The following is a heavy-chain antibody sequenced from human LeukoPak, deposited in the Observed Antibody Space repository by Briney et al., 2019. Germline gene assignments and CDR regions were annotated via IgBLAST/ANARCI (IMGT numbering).Heavy chain of an antibody. CDR2: IRWNSGSI. V-gene: IGHV3-9*01. CDR1: GFPCDDYA. D-gene: IGHD3-9*01. Sequence: PGGSLRLLCAASGFPCDDYAMHWVRRAPGKGLEGVSGIRWNSGSIGYADSVKGRFTISRDNAKNSLYLQMDSLRAEDTALYYCARGPVLRYFDWLLSPLDYWGQGTLVTVSS. CDR3: ARGPVLRYFDWLLSPLDY. J-gene: IGHJ4*02.